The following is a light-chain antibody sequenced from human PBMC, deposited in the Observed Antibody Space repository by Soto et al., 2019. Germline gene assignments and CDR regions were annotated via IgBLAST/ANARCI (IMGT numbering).Light chain of an antibody. CDR3: CSYAGSYSLL. V-gene: IGLV2-11*01. CDR2: DVN. CDR1: SSDVYAYNY. Sequence: QSALTQPRSVSGSPGQSVTISCTGTSSDVYAYNYVSWYQQHPGKAPKLVVFDVNKRPSGVPDRFSGSKSGNTASLTISGLQAEDEADYYCCSYAGSYSLLFGGGTKLTVL. J-gene: IGLJ2*01.